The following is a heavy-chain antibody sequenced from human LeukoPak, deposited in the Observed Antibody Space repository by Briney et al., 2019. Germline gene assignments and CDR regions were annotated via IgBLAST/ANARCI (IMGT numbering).Heavy chain of an antibody. V-gene: IGHV3-48*02. CDR1: GFTFSSYS. J-gene: IGHJ4*02. D-gene: IGHD2-21*02. CDR2: ISSSSSTI. Sequence: GGSLRLSCAASGFTFSSYSMNWVRQAPGKGLEWVSYISSSSSTIYYADSVKGRFTISRDNAKNSLYLQMNSLRDEDTAVYYCARDRSTANGHCAGDNCYAELGRGQGTLVTVSS. CDR3: ARDRSTANGHCAGDNCYAELG.